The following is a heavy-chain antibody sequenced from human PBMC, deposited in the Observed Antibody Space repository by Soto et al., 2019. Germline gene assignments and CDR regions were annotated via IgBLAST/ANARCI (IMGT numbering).Heavy chain of an antibody. CDR3: ARDRSADRFVQYFQH. V-gene: IGHV3-21*01. J-gene: IGHJ1*01. CDR1: GFTLSAYS. Sequence: GGSLRLSCAASGFTLSAYSMNWVRQTPVKGLEWVSSISTSSTYIHYADSVKGRFTISRDNAKNSLFLQMNSLTAEDTAVYYCARDRSADRFVQYFQHWGPGTLVTVSS. D-gene: IGHD6-19*01. CDR2: ISTSSTYI.